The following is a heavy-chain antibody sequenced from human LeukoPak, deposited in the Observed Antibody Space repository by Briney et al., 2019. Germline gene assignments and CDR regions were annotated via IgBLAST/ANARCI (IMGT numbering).Heavy chain of an antibody. D-gene: IGHD6-13*01. J-gene: IGHJ4*02. CDR1: GFTFSNYA. Sequence: GGSLRLSCADSGFTFSNYAMSWVRQAPGKGLEWVSGISGSGGSTYYADSVKGRFTISRDNSKNTLYLQMNSLRAEDTALYYCAKHSTTWYVDYWGQGTLVTVSP. CDR3: AKHSTTWYVDY. CDR2: ISGSGGST. V-gene: IGHV3-23*01.